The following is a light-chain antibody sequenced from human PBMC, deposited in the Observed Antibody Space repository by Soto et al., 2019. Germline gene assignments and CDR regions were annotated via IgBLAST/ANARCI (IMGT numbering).Light chain of an antibody. J-gene: IGLJ2*01. V-gene: IGLV3-21*04. CDR3: QVWYSSSDHVV. CDR1: TIGSKS. Sequence: SYELTQPPSVSVAPGKTARITCGVNTIGSKSVPWYQQKPRQAPVLVIYYDSDPPSGIPERFSGSNSGNTATLTISRVEAGDEADYYCQVWYSSSDHVVFGGGTKLTVL. CDR2: YDS.